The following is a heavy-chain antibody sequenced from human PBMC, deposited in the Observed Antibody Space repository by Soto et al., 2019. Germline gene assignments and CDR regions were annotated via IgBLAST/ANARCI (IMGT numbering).Heavy chain of an antibody. CDR1: GGSISSYY. CDR2: IYYSGST. J-gene: IGHJ4*02. V-gene: IGHV4-59*01. D-gene: IGHD2-2*02. Sequence: SETLPLTCTVSGGSISSYYWSWIRQPPGKGLEWIGYIYYSGSTNYNPRLKSRVAISVDTSKNQFSLKLSSVTAADTAVYYCARGYRYFDYWGQGTLVTVSS. CDR3: ARGYRYFDY.